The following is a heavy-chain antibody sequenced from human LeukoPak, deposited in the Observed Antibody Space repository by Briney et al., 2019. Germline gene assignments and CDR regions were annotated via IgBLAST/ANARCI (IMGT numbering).Heavy chain of an antibody. CDR3: ARDLSPNWGSGQRYFDH. V-gene: IGHV3-53*01. CDR2: FYVGGAT. CDR1: GFSGTNNY. Sequence: GSLRFSGAGSGFSGTNNYRIWVRQAPGKGLEGGSVFYVGGATYYAKSVRGRFTISRDNSRKTLFLQMNSLTAEDTAVYYCARDLSPNWGSGQRYFDHWGQGTLVTVSS. J-gene: IGHJ4*02. D-gene: IGHD7-27*01.